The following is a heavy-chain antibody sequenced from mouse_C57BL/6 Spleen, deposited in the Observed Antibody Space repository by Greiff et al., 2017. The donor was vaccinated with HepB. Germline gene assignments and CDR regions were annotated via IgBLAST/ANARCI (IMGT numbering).Heavy chain of an antibody. J-gene: IGHJ2*01. CDR1: GYAFSSYW. Sequence: VHLVESGAELVKPGASVKISCKASGYAFSSYWMNWVKQRPGKGLEWIGQIYPGDGDTNYNGKFKGKATLTADKSSSTAYMQLSSLTSEDSAVYFCARGIYYDYDREGGFDYWGQGTTLTVSS. V-gene: IGHV1-80*01. CDR2: IYPGDGDT. CDR3: ARGIYYDYDREGGFDY. D-gene: IGHD2-4*01.